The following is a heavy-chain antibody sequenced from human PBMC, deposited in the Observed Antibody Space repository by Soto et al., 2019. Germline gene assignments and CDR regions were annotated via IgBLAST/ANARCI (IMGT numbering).Heavy chain of an antibody. D-gene: IGHD1-26*01. CDR2: IIPFFGTP. V-gene: IGHV1-69*06. CDR3: AKDSQYSGSYNDY. CDR1: GGTFSRHA. J-gene: IGHJ4*02. Sequence: SVKVSCKXAGGTFSRHAISWVRQAPGQGLEWMGGIIPFFGTPNYAQKFQGRVTVTADKSTSTAYMELSSLRAEDTAVYYCAKDSQYSGSYNDYWGQGTLVTVSS.